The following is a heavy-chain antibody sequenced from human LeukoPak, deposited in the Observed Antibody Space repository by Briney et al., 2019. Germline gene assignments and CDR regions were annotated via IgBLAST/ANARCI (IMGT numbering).Heavy chain of an antibody. Sequence: PSETLSLTCTVPGGSISSGDYYWSWIRQPPGKGLERIAYMYYSGSTYYNPSLKSRVTMSADTSKNQLSLKLSSVTAADTAVYYCARPYYYDSRIDPWGQGILVTVSS. D-gene: IGHD3-22*01. CDR1: GGSISSGDYY. J-gene: IGHJ5*02. V-gene: IGHV4-30-4*01. CDR2: MYYSGST. CDR3: ARPYYYDSRIDP.